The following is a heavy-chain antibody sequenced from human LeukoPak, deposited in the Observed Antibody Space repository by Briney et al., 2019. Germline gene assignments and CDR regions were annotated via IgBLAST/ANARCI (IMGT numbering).Heavy chain of an antibody. CDR3: ARTKNYGTTAPFDY. CDR1: GYTFTSYG. Sequence: ASVKVSCKASGYTFTSYGISWVRQAPGQGLEWMGWISAYNGNTNYAQKLQGRVTMTTDTSTSTAYMELRSLRSDDTAMYYCARTKNYGTTAPFDYWGQGTLVTVSS. CDR2: ISAYNGNT. V-gene: IGHV1-18*01. J-gene: IGHJ4*02. D-gene: IGHD1-7*01.